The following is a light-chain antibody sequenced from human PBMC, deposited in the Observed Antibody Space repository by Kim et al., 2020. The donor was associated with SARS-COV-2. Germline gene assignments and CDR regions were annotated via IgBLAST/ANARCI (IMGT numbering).Light chain of an antibody. CDR3: QQVYSTPYT. J-gene: IGKJ2*01. CDR1: QTILNY. Sequence: SASVRDRGTITCRENQTILNYLNGYQQKPGKAPVLLIYGASSLENGVPSRFSGSGSGTEFTLTISSPQFEDFASYYCQQVYSTPYTFGQGNKLEI. CDR2: GAS. V-gene: IGKV1-39*01.